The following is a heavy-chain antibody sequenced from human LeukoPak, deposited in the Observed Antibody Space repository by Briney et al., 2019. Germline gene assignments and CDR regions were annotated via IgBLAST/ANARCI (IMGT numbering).Heavy chain of an antibody. D-gene: IGHD3-9*01. CDR2: IYYSGST. CDR3: ASAKYYDILTGPLDY. V-gene: IGHV4-30-4*01. CDR1: GGSISSGDYY. Sequence: SETLSLTCTVSGGSISSGDYYWSWIRQPPGKGLEWIGYIYYSGSTHYNPSLRSRVTISVDTSKNQFSLKLSSVTAADTAVYYCASAKYYDILTGPLDYWGQGTLVTVSS. J-gene: IGHJ4*02.